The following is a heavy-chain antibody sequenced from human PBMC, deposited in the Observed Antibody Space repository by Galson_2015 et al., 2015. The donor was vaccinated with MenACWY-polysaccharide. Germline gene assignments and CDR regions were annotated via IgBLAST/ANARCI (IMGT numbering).Heavy chain of an antibody. V-gene: IGHV3-53*01. D-gene: IGHD3-22*01. Sequence: SLRLSCAASGFSVSGDSMNWVRQAPGKGLEWVSVIHSDGTISYADSVKGRFTISRDNSKNTLYLQMSNLRADDTAIYSCATHPKGTDSRWYDYWGQGTLVTVSS. CDR3: ATHPKGTDSRWYDY. CDR1: GFSVSGDS. CDR2: IHSDGTI. J-gene: IGHJ4*02.